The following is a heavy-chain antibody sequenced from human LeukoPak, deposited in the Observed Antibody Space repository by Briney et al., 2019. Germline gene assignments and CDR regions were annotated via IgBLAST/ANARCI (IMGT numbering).Heavy chain of an antibody. J-gene: IGHJ3*02. D-gene: IGHD2-15*01. CDR3: ARGRYCSADICSGGDAFDI. CDR1: GGSINNYY. Sequence: PSETLSLTCTVSGGSINNYYWSWIRQPAGEGLEWIGRIYTRGSTNYNPSLKSRVTVSVDTSKNQFSLKLSSVTAADTAVYYCARGRYCSADICSGGDAFDIWGQGTMVSVSS. V-gene: IGHV4-4*07. CDR2: IYTRGST.